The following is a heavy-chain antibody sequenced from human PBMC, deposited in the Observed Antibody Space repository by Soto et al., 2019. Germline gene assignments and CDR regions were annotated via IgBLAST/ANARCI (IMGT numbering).Heavy chain of an antibody. Sequence: QVQLVESGGGVVQPGRSLRLSCAASGFTFSSYGMHWVRQAPGKGLEWVAVISYDGSNKYYADSVKGRFTISRDNSKNTLYLQMNSRRAEDTAVYYCAKDNLPSGGSGSYYNPYNWFDPWGQGTLVTVSS. D-gene: IGHD3-10*01. J-gene: IGHJ5*02. CDR1: GFTFSSYG. V-gene: IGHV3-30*18. CDR2: ISYDGSNK. CDR3: AKDNLPSGGSGSYYNPYNWFDP.